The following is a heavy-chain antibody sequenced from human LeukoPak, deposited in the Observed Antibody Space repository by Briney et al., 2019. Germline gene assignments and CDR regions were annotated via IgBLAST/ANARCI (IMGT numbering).Heavy chain of an antibody. V-gene: IGHV4-59*01. CDR2: IYYSGST. CDR1: GGSISSYY. Sequence: SETLSLTCTVSGGSISSYYWSWIRQPPGKGLEWIGYIYYSGSTNYNPSLESRVTISVDTSKNQFSLKLSSVTAADTAVYYCARSFAWWYFDLWGRGTLVTVSS. J-gene: IGHJ2*01. CDR3: ARSFAWWYFDL.